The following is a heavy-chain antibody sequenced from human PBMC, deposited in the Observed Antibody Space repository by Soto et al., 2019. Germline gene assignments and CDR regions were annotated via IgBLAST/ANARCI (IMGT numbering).Heavy chain of an antibody. J-gene: IGHJ4*02. CDR2: ISYDGSNK. V-gene: IGHV3-30*18. D-gene: IGHD6-6*01. Sequence: TGWSLRLSCPAPGFTFSSYGMHWVRQAPGKGLEWVAVISYDGSNKYYADSVKGRFTISRDNSKNTLYLQMNSLRAEDTAVYYCAKFGRSIAARPVYWGQGTLVTVSS. CDR3: AKFGRSIAARPVY. CDR1: GFTFSSYG.